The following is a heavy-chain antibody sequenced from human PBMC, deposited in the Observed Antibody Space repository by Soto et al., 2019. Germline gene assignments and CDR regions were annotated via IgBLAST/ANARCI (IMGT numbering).Heavy chain of an antibody. Sequence: GASVKVSCKASGGTFSSYAISWVRQAPGQGLEWMGGIIPIFGTANYAQKFQGRVTITADKSTSTAYMELSSLRSEDTAVYYCARGHMVRGVIIVLDYWGQGTLVTVSS. V-gene: IGHV1-69*06. CDR3: ARGHMVRGVIIVLDY. CDR2: IIPIFGTA. CDR1: GGTFSSYA. J-gene: IGHJ4*02. D-gene: IGHD3-10*01.